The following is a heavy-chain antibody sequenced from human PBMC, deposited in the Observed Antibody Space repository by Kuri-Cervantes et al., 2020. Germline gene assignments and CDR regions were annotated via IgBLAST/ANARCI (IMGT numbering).Heavy chain of an antibody. Sequence: GESLKISCAASGFTFSSYSMNWLRQAPGEGLEWVSYISSSSSTIYYADSVKGRFTISRDNAKNSLYLQMNSLRDEDTAVYYCARDPGSRWVPFDFWGHGTMVTVSS. CDR1: GFTFSSYS. CDR2: ISSSSSTI. J-gene: IGHJ4*01. D-gene: IGHD4-23*01. CDR3: ARDPGSRWVPFDF. V-gene: IGHV3-48*02.